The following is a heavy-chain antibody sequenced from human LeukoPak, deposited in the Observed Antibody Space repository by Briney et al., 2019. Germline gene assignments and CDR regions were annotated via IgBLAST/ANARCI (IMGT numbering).Heavy chain of an antibody. Sequence: GGSLRLSCAASGFTFSSYGMHWVRQAPGKGLEWVAVISYDGSNKYYADSVKGRFTISRGNSKNTLYLQMNSLRAEDTAVYYCAKARGTWMKVWGQGTLVTVSS. V-gene: IGHV3-30*18. CDR2: ISYDGSNK. D-gene: IGHD1-1*01. J-gene: IGHJ4*02. CDR1: GFTFSSYG. CDR3: AKARGTWMKV.